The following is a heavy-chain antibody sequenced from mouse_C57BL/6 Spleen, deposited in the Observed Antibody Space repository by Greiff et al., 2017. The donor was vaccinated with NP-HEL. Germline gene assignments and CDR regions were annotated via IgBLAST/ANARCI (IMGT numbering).Heavy chain of an antibody. CDR2: IDPETGGT. V-gene: IGHV1-15*01. CDR3: TRGDSSGLLAWFAY. D-gene: IGHD3-2*02. CDR1: GYTFTDYE. J-gene: IGHJ3*01. Sequence: QVQLKQSGAELVRPGASVTLSCKASGYTFTDYEMHWVKQTPVHGLEWIGAIDPETGGTAYNQKFKGKAILTADKSSSTAYMELRSLTSEDSAVYYCTRGDSSGLLAWFAYWGQGTLVTVSA.